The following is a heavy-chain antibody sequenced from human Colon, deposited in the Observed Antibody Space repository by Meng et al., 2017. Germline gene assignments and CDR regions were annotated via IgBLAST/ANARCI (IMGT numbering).Heavy chain of an antibody. CDR1: GGSISSSQW. CDR2: IDHTGNT. J-gene: IGHJ5*02. D-gene: IGHD1-7*01. Sequence: QVQTPESGPGLVEPSGPPSRTCEVSGGSISSSQWWSWVRQPPGKGLGWIAEIDHTGNTNYNPSLKSRVTISVDKSKNQFSLKLSFMTAADTAVYYCARVGPGELPNFFDPWGQGTLVTVSS. CDR3: ARVGPGELPNFFDP. V-gene: IGHV4-4*02.